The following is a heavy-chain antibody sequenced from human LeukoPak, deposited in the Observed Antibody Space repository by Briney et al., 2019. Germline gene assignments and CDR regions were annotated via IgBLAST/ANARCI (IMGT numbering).Heavy chain of an antibody. CDR1: GGSFSGYY. Sequence: SETLSLTCAVYGGSFSGYYWSWIRQPPGKGLEWIGGINHSGSTNYNPSLKSRVTISVDTSKNQFSLKLSSVTAADTAVYYCARTALTAKYYYYYYGMDVWGQGTTVTVSS. CDR2: INHSGST. J-gene: IGHJ6*02. V-gene: IGHV4-34*01. D-gene: IGHD5-18*01. CDR3: ARTALTAKYYYYYYGMDV.